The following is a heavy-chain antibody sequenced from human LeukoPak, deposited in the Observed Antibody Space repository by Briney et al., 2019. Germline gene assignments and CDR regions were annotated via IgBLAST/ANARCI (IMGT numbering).Heavy chain of an antibody. V-gene: IGHV1-18*01. D-gene: IGHD3-22*01. CDR1: GYTFTSYG. J-gene: IGHJ5*02. CDR2: ISAYNGNT. Sequence: ASVKASCKASGYTFTSYGISWVRQAPGQGLEWMGWISAYNGNTNYAQKLQGRVTMTTDTSTSTAYMELRSLRSDDTAVYYCARTIAPYYYDSSGLNPPFDPWGQGTLVTVSS. CDR3: ARTIAPYYYDSSGLNPPFDP.